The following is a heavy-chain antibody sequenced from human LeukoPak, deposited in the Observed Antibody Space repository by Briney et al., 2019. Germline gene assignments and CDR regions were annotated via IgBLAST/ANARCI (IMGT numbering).Heavy chain of an antibody. CDR3: VRDGVGAPPFDY. V-gene: IGHV3-30*03. CDR1: GFTFSSYG. CDR2: ISYDGSNK. Sequence: GGSLRLSCAASGFTFSSYGMHWVRQAPGKGLEWVAVISYDGSNKYYADSVKGRFTISRDNSKNTLYLQMNSLRAEDTAVYYCVRDGVGAPPFDYWGQGVLVTVSS. D-gene: IGHD1-26*01. J-gene: IGHJ4*02.